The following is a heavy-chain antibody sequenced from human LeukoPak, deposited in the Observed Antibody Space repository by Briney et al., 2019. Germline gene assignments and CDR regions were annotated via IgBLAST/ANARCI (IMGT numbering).Heavy chain of an antibody. CDR1: GFTFSGSA. J-gene: IGHJ6*02. CDR2: IRSEANSYAT. Sequence: PGGSLKLSCAASGFTFSGSAMHWVRQASGKGLEWVGRIRSEANSYATAYAASVKGRFTISRDDSKNTAHLQMNSLKTEDTAVYYCTSSWELLRSYYYGMDVWGQGTTVTVSS. CDR3: TSSWELLRSYYYGMDV. V-gene: IGHV3-73*01. D-gene: IGHD1-26*01.